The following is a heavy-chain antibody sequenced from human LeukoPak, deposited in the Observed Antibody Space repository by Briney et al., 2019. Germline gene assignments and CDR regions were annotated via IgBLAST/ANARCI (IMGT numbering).Heavy chain of an antibody. V-gene: IGHV3-48*03. CDR3: ARERGYGYSNFAHFDY. Sequence: GGSLRLSCAASGFTFSSYEMNWVRQAPGKGLEWVSYISSSGSTIYYADSVKGRFTISRDNAKNSLYLQMNSLRAEDTAVYYCARERGYGYSNFAHFDYWGQGTLVTVSS. CDR2: ISSSGSTI. CDR1: GFTFSSYE. J-gene: IGHJ4*02. D-gene: IGHD5-18*01.